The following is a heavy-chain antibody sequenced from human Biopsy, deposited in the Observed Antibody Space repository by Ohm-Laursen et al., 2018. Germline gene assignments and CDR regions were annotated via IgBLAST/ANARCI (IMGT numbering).Heavy chain of an antibody. D-gene: IGHD3-9*01. Sequence: TLSLTCSVSGGSISSGGYYWSWIRQFPGKGLELLGYIYNVESTYYNPSLKSRVLISGDASRNQYSLKLTSVTAADTAVYYCVREPKTGTAEAWYFDLWGRGSPVTVPS. CDR3: VREPKTGTAEAWYFDL. V-gene: IGHV4-31*03. CDR1: GGSISSGGYY. CDR2: IYNVEST. J-gene: IGHJ2*01.